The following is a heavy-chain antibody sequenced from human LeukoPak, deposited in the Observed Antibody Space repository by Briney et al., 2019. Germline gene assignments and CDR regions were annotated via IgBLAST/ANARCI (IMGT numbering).Heavy chain of an antibody. D-gene: IGHD6-13*01. J-gene: IGHJ4*02. V-gene: IGHV3-21*01. CDR1: GFTFSSYS. Sequence: PWGSLRLSCAASGFTFSSYSMNWVRQAPGKGLEWVSSISSSSSYIYYADSVKGRFTISRDNAKNSLYLQMNSLRAEDTAVYYCARGVAAAGMSPFDYWGQGTLVTVSS. CDR3: ARGVAAAGMSPFDY. CDR2: ISSSSSYI.